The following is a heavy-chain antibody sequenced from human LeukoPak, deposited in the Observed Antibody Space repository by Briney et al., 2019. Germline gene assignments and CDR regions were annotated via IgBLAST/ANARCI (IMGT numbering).Heavy chain of an antibody. J-gene: IGHJ4*02. CDR1: GFTFSTYW. CDR3: AKAPRGLGKFDY. CDR2: IKQDGSAK. D-gene: IGHD6-19*01. V-gene: IGHV3-7*05. Sequence: GGSLRLSCAASGFTFSTYWMSWVRQAPGKGLEWVANIKQDGSAKYYVDSVKGRFTISRDNAKNTLYLQMNSLRAEDTAVYYCAKAPRGLGKFDYWGQGTLVTVSS.